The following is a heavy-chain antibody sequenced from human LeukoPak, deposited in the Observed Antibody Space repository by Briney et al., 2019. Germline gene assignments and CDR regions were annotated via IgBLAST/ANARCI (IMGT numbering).Heavy chain of an antibody. CDR1: GGSINSADYY. D-gene: IGHD1-26*01. J-gene: IGHJ3*02. Sequence: PSQTLSLTCTVSGGSINSADYYWSWIRQPPGKGLEWIGYIYYSGSTYYNPSLKSRVTISVDTSKNQFSLRLRSVTAADTAVYYCARDWAFLWDGDAFDIWGQGTMVTVSS. V-gene: IGHV4-30-4*08. CDR2: IYYSGST. CDR3: ARDWAFLWDGDAFDI.